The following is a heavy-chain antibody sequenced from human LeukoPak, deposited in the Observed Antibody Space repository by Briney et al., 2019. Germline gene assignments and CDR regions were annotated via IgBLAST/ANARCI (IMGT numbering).Heavy chain of an antibody. V-gene: IGHV3-74*03. Sequence: GGTLRLSCAASGFTFSKYWMLWVRQAPGKGLESVSRINTDGTVTTYADSVKGRFTVSRDNADNTMFLQMDSVRGEDTAVYYCATKQWLAPPPDSWGQGTPVTVSS. CDR3: ATKQWLAPPPDS. CDR1: GFTFSKYW. J-gene: IGHJ4*02. D-gene: IGHD6-19*01. CDR2: INTDGTVT.